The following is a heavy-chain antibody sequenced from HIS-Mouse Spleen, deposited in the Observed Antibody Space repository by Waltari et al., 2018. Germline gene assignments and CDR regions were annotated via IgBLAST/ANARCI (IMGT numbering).Heavy chain of an antibody. Sequence: QVQLQQWGAGLLKPSETLSLTCAVYGGSFSGYYWSWIRQPPGKGLEWIGEINHRGSTNYNPSLKSRVTISVDTSKNQVSLKLSSVTAADTAVYYCARMGPASGSYGDYWGQGTLVTVSS. J-gene: IGHJ4*02. V-gene: IGHV4-34*01. CDR2: INHRGST. D-gene: IGHD1-26*01. CDR1: GGSFSGYY. CDR3: ARMGPASGSYGDY.